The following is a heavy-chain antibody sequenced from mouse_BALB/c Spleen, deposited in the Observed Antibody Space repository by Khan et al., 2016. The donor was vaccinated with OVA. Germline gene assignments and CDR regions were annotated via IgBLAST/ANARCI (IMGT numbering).Heavy chain of an antibody. V-gene: IGHV3-2*02. CDR1: AYSITSDYA. J-gene: IGHJ2*01. Sequence: EVKLEVSGPGLVKPSQSLSLTCTVTAYSITSDYAWTWIRQFPGNKLEWMGYISYRGSTSYNPSLKSRISITRDTSKNQFFLQLISVTTEDTATYYCACIRFYYRYSCFDYWGQGTTPTVSP. CDR3: ACIRFYYRYSCFDY. D-gene: IGHD2-14*01. CDR2: ISYRGST.